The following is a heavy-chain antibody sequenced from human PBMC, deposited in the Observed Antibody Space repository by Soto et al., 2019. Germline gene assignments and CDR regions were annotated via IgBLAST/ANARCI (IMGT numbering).Heavy chain of an antibody. CDR1: GGSISSGGYY. CDR3: ALTRAAYGDYYFDY. J-gene: IGHJ4*02. D-gene: IGHD4-17*01. CDR2: IYYSGST. Sequence: SETLSLTCTVSGGSISSGGYYWSWIRQHPGKGLEWIGYIYYSGSTYYNPSLKSRVTISVDTSKNQFSLKLSSVTAADTAVYYCALTRAAYGDYYFDYWGQGTLVTVSS. V-gene: IGHV4-31*03.